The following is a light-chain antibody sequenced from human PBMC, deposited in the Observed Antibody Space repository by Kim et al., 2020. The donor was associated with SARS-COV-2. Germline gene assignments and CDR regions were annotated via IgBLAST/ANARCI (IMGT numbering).Light chain of an antibody. CDR2: IDN. J-gene: IGLJ2*01. V-gene: IGLV1-44*01. CDR3: ATWDDNPNGQVV. CDR1: KSNIGSNR. Sequence: QSVLTQPPSASGTPGLTVTISCSGSKSNIGSNRVNWYQQLPGTAPKLLIYIDNQRPSGVPDRFSGSKSGTSASLAISGLQSEDQADYYCATWDDNPNGQVVFGGGTQLTVL.